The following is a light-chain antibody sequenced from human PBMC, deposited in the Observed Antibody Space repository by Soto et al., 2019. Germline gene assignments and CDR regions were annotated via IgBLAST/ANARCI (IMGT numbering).Light chain of an antibody. Sequence: ENVLTQSPGTLSLSPGKRATLSCRASQNVGNNYLAWYQQKPGQAPRLLIYYASSRATGIPDRFSGSGSGTDFTLTISRLEPEDFALYYCQQYGSSPPITFGQGTRLEIE. J-gene: IGKJ5*01. CDR1: QNVGNNY. CDR3: QQYGSSPPIT. CDR2: YAS. V-gene: IGKV3-20*01.